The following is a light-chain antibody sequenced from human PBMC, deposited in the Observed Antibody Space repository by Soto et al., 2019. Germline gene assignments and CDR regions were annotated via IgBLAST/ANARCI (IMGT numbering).Light chain of an antibody. V-gene: IGLV2-14*03. J-gene: IGLJ2*01. Sequence: QSARTQPASVSGSPGQSITISCTGTSSDIGAYNFVSWYPQHPGKAPKLMLYDVNIRPSGVSNRLSGPKARHQASLTISVHQAEDEDDYYEASRTTHTNPIFGGGTKLTVL. CDR3: ASRTTHTNPI. CDR2: DVN. CDR1: SSDIGAYNF.